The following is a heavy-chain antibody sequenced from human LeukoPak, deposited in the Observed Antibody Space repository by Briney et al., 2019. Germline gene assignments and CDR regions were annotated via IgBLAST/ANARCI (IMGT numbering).Heavy chain of an antibody. CDR1: SGSISSSSYY. D-gene: IGHD6-19*01. CDR3: ARHPDSSGWYRYYYYYYYMDV. V-gene: IGHV4-39*01. CDR2: IYYSGST. Sequence: SETLSLTCTVSSGSISSSSYYWGWIRQPPGKGLEWIWSIYYSGSTYYNPSLKSRVTISVDTSKNQFSLKLSSVTAADMAVYYCARHPDSSGWYRYYYYYYYMDVWGKGTTVTISS. J-gene: IGHJ6*03.